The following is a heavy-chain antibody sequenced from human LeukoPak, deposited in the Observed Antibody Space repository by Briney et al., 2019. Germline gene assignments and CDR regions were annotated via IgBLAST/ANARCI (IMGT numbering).Heavy chain of an antibody. CDR3: AREGEHGSS. V-gene: IGHV3-11*01. Sequence: GGSLRLSCAGSGLSLRDYYMNWIRQAPGKGLGWVAYISNDGGTMAYADSVRRRSTISRDNAKNSLFLQMDSLRVEDTAVRYCAREGEHGSSWGQGTLVAVSS. CDR2: ISNDGGTM. CDR1: GLSLRDYY. D-gene: IGHD6-13*01. J-gene: IGHJ4*02.